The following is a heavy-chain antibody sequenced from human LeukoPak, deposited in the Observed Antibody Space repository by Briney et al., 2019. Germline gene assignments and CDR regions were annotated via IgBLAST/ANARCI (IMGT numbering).Heavy chain of an antibody. D-gene: IGHD6-13*01. J-gene: IGHJ4*02. CDR2: INHSGST. V-gene: IGHV4-34*01. Sequence: SETLSLTCAVYSGSFSGYYWTWIRQPPGKGLEWIGEINHSGSTNYNPSLESRVTISVDTSKNQFSLKLSSVTAADTAVYYCARGPHIAVTSTGRVWNYWGQGTLVTVSS. CDR1: SGSFSGYY. CDR3: ARGPHIAVTSTGRVWNY.